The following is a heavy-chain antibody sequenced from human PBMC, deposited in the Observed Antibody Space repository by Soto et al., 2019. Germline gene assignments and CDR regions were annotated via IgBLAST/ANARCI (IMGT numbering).Heavy chain of an antibody. CDR1: GFTFSSYA. CDR3: AKEARVYYYDSSGYYYN. CDR2: ISGSGGST. V-gene: IGHV3-23*01. J-gene: IGHJ4*02. Sequence: GGSLRLSCAASGFTFSSYAMSWVRQAPGKGLEWVSAISGSGGSTYYADSVKGRFTISRDNSKNTLYLQMNSLRAEDTAVYYCAKEARVYYYDSSGYYYNWGQGTLVTSPQ. D-gene: IGHD3-22*01.